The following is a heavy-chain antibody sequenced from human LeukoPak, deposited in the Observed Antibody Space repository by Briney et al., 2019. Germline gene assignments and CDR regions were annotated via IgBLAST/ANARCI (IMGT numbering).Heavy chain of an antibody. D-gene: IGHD2-2*01. J-gene: IGHJ3*02. Sequence: PSETLSLTCTVSGGSISSYYWTWIRQPPGKGLEWIGDIYYSGSSNYNPSLKSRVTIPLDTSKSQFSLRLNSVTAADTAVYYCARVCSRTSCYVEHAFDIWGQGTMVTVSS. CDR3: ARVCSRTSCYVEHAFDI. CDR2: IYYSGSS. V-gene: IGHV4-59*01. CDR1: GGSISSYY.